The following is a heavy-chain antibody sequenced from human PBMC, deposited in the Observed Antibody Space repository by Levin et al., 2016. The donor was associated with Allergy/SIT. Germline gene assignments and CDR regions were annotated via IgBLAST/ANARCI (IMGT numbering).Heavy chain of an antibody. V-gene: IGHV3-15*01. J-gene: IGHJ4*02. CDR2: IKSRSNGGTT. Sequence: WIRQPPGKGLEWVGHIKSRSNGGTTDYAAPVKGRFIISRDDSKSTLYLQMNSLKTEDTAVYFCTTGRSGWYPFSFYWGQGTLVTVSS. CDR3: TTGRSGWYPFSFY. D-gene: IGHD6-19*01.